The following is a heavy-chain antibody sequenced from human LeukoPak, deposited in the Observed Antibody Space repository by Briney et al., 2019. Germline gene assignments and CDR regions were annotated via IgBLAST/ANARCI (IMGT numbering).Heavy chain of an antibody. CDR1: GFTFSSYW. CDR3: ARMARGFPDAFDI. CDR2: INTDGSST. J-gene: IGHJ3*02. V-gene: IGHV3-74*01. Sequence: GGSLRLSCAASGFTFSSYWMHWVRQAPGKGLVWVSRINTDGSSTSYADSVKGRFTISRDNAKNSLYLQMNSLRAEDTAVYYCARMARGFPDAFDIWGQGTMVTVSS. D-gene: IGHD5-12*01.